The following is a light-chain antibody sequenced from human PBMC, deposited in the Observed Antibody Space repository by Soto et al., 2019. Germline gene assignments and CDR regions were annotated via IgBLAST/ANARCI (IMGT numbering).Light chain of an antibody. J-gene: IGKJ1*01. V-gene: IGKV3-20*01. CDR2: GAS. CDR3: QQYFRPWT. CDR1: QSVSSNY. Sequence: EIVLTQSPGTLPLSPGERATLSCRASQSVSSNYLVWYQQKPGQAPRPLIYGASSRATGIPDRFSGSGSGTDFTLTISRLEPEDFAVYYCQQYFRPWTFGQGTKVEIK.